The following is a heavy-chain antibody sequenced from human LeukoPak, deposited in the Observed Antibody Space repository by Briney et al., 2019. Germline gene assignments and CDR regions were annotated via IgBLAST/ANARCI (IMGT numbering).Heavy chain of an antibody. V-gene: IGHV3-11*06. Sequence: GGSLRLSCVASGFTFSDYYMSWIRQAPGKGLEWVSYISSSSDYTNYADSVRGRFTISRDNAKNSLYLQMNSLRAEDTAVYYCAKPPYSSSWDPGWFDPWGQGTLITVSS. CDR3: AKPPYSSSWDPGWFDP. D-gene: IGHD6-13*01. CDR2: ISSSSDYT. J-gene: IGHJ5*02. CDR1: GFTFSDYY.